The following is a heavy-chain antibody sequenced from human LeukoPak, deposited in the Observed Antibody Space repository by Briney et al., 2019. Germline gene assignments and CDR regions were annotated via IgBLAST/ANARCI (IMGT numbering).Heavy chain of an antibody. CDR1: GGSISSYY. Sequence: NPSETLSLTCTVSGGSISSYYWSWIRQPAGKGLEWIGRIYTSGSTNYNPSLKSRVTMSVDTSKNQFSLKLSSVTAADTAVYYCARDRGRAMVYARGAFDIWGQGTMVTVSS. V-gene: IGHV4-4*07. CDR2: IYTSGST. D-gene: IGHD2-8*01. CDR3: ARDRGRAMVYARGAFDI. J-gene: IGHJ3*02.